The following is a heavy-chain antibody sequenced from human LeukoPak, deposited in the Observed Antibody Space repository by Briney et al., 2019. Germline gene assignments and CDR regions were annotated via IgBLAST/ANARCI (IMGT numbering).Heavy chain of an antibody. CDR1: GYTFTSYG. V-gene: IGHV1-18*01. Sequence: ASVKVSCKASGYTFTSYGISWVRQAPGQGLEWMGWLSAYNGNTNYAQKLQGRVTMTTDTSTSTAYMELRSLRSDDTAVYYCARDKGGYSGYVSPDYWGQGTLVTVSS. CDR2: LSAYNGNT. CDR3: ARDKGGYSGYVSPDY. D-gene: IGHD5-12*01. J-gene: IGHJ4*02.